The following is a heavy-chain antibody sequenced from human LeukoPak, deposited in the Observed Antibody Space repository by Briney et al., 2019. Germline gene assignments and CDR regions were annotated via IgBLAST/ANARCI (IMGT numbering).Heavy chain of an antibody. CDR2: IKSDGSST. J-gene: IGHJ6*03. Sequence: GGSLRLSCAASGFTFSTYWMHWVRQAPGKGLVWVSRIKSDGSSTNYADSVKGRFTISRDNAKNTLYLQMSSLRAEDTAVYYCARDGMYGSSSYYYYMDVWGKGTTVTVSS. V-gene: IGHV3-74*01. CDR3: ARDGMYGSSSYYYYMDV. CDR1: GFTFSTYW. D-gene: IGHD6-6*01.